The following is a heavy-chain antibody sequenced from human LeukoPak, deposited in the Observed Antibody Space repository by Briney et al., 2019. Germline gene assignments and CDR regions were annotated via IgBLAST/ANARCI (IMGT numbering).Heavy chain of an antibody. CDR1: GYTFRSYW. J-gene: IGHJ3*01. V-gene: IGHV3-7*03. Sequence: PGGSLRLSCVASGYTFRSYWMSWVRQAPGKGLEWVANINKDGSERNYVDSVKGRFIISRDNTKNSLYLQMNSLKAEDTAVYYCARIISLTLDAFDFWGQGTMVTVSS. CDR2: INKDGSER. CDR3: ARIISLTLDAFDF.